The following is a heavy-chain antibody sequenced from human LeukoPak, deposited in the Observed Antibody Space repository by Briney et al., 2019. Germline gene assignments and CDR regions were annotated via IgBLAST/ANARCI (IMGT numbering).Heavy chain of an antibody. Sequence: SETLSLTCTVSGGSISSGGYYWSWIRQPPGKGLEWIGYIYHSGSTYYNPSLKSRVTISVDRSKNQFSLKLSSVTAADTVVYYCARGGFGYYDSSGYYLFDYWGQGTLVTVSS. CDR1: GGSISSGGYY. CDR3: ARGGFGYYDSSGYYLFDY. J-gene: IGHJ4*02. CDR2: IYHSGST. D-gene: IGHD3-22*01. V-gene: IGHV4-30-2*01.